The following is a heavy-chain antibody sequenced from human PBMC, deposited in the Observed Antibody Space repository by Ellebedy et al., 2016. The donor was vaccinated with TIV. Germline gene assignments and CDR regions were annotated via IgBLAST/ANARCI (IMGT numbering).Heavy chain of an antibody. CDR3: ARRASYGDYAVQVNPWFDP. CDR1: GFTFRSYW. V-gene: IGHV3-7*01. D-gene: IGHD4-17*01. CDR2: IRQEGDEI. J-gene: IGHJ5*02. Sequence: GESLKISCAASGFTFRSYWMSWVRQAPGKGLEWVATIRQEGDEIYYVESVKGRFTISRDNAKNSLFLQMNSLRVEDTAVYYCARRASYGDYAVQVNPWFDPWGQGTLVTVSS.